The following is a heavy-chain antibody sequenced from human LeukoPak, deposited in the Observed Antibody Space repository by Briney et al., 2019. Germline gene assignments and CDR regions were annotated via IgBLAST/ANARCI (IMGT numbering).Heavy chain of an antibody. CDR2: IKSDGSET. D-gene: IGHD3-3*02. V-gene: IGHV3-74*01. CDR3: ARVISYFDL. CDR1: GFTFSRHW. J-gene: IGHJ4*02. Sequence: GGSLRLSCAASGFTFSRHWMHWVRQGPGKGLEWVSRIKSDGSETQYADSVKGRFPISRDNAHNTLYLQMTSLRPEDTAIYYCARVISYFDLWGQGALVTASS.